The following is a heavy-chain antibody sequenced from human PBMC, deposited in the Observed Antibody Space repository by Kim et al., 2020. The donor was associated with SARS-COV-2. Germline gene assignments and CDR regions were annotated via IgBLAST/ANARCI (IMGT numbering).Heavy chain of an antibody. CDR2: ISSSSSYI. D-gene: IGHD4-17*01. J-gene: IGHJ3*02. CDR1: GFTFSSYS. Sequence: GGSLRLSCAASGFTFSSYSMNWVRQAPGKVLEWVSSISSSSSYIYYADSVKGRFTISRDNAKNSLYLQMNSLRAEDTAVYYCAREDDYGDYVGEDDAFDIWGQGTMVTVSS. V-gene: IGHV3-21*01. CDR3: AREDDYGDYVGEDDAFDI.